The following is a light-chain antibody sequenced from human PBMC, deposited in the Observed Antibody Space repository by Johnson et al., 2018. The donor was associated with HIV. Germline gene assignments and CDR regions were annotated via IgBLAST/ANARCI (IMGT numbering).Light chain of an antibody. CDR1: TSNIGNNY. V-gene: IGLV1-51*02. CDR3: GTWDSSLSAYV. CDR2: ENN. J-gene: IGLJ1*01. Sequence: QPVLTQPPSVSAAPGQKVTVSCSGSTSNIGNNYVSWYQQLPGTAPTLLIYENNKRPSGIPDRFSGSKSGTSATLGITGLPTGDEADYYCGTWDSSLSAYVFGTGTKVTVL.